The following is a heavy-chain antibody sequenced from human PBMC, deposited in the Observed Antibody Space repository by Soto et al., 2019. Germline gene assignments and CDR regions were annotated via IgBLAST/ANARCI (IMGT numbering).Heavy chain of an antibody. J-gene: IGHJ3*02. CDR2: INPATGAA. D-gene: IGHD3-3*01. CDR3: ARGGGVGVAGSAAFDM. Sequence: QLHLVQSGAVVKKPGASVTVSCSASGYPVTAYYMHWVRQAPGRGLEWMGGINPATGAAKYTQTFQGRVTKARDTSTGNVFMEPGGLASGDPAVFYCARGGGVGVAGSAAFDMWGQGTLVTVSS. V-gene: IGHV1-2*02. CDR1: GYPVTAYY.